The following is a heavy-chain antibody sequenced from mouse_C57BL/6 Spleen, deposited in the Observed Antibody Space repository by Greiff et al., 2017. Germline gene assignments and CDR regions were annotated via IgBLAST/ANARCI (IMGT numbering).Heavy chain of an antibody. CDR3: AREGGGRDFDY. CDR2: INYDGSST. J-gene: IGHJ2*01. CDR1: GFTFSDYY. D-gene: IGHD3-3*01. Sequence: DVQLVESEGGLVQPGSSMKLSCTASGFTFSDYYMAWVRQVPEKGLEWVANINYDGSSTYYLDSLKSRFIISRDNANNILYLQVSSLKSEDTATYYCAREGGGRDFDYWGQGTTLTVSS. V-gene: IGHV5-16*01.